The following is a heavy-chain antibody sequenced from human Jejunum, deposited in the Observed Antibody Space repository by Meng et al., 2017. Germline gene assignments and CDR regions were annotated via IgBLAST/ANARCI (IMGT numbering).Heavy chain of an antibody. Sequence: QVQLRQWGAGLFKPSEPLSLTGVVYGGSISGYFWSWIRQAPGEGLEWVGEFTRGGTTNYNPSLKSRVTISADTSKNQFSLTLSSVSAADTAVYYCARHEVDFDNWGQGTLVTVS. J-gene: IGHJ4*02. CDR2: FTRGGTT. D-gene: IGHD1-26*01. CDR1: GGSISGYF. CDR3: ARHEVDFDN. V-gene: IGHV4-34*02.